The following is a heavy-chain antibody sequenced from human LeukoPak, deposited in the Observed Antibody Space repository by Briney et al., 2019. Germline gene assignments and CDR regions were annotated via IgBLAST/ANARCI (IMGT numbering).Heavy chain of an antibody. CDR2: ICHSGST. CDR1: GGSISSGGYS. V-gene: IGHV4-30-2*01. J-gene: IGHJ4*02. Sequence: SETLSLTCAVSGGSISSGGYSWSWIRQPPGKGLEWIGYICHSGSTNYNPSLKSRVTISVDTSKNQFSLKLSSVTAADTAVYYCARVLQAYLFDYWGQGTLVTVSS. D-gene: IGHD2-21*01. CDR3: ARVLQAYLFDY.